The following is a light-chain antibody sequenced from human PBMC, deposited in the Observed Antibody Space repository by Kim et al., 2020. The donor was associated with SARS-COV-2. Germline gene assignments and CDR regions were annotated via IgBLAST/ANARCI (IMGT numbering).Light chain of an antibody. Sequence: EDIDAITCQASKGISNFLARYPRKPGIAPKLLIYAASALQSRVPSRFSGSGSGTDFTLPISYLQSEDFATYYCQQYTSYPLTFGRGTKVGIK. CDR1: KGISNF. CDR3: QQYTSYPLT. CDR2: AAS. V-gene: IGKV1-8*01. J-gene: IGKJ1*01.